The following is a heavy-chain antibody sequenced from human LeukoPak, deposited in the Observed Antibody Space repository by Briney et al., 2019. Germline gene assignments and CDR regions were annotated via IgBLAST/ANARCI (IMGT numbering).Heavy chain of an antibody. V-gene: IGHV3-30*02. D-gene: IGHD1-1*01. CDR1: GFTFSSYG. J-gene: IGHJ4*02. CDR2: IRYDGSNK. CDR3: ARDPYEGTYYFDY. Sequence: GGSLRLSCAASGFTFSSYGMRWVRQAPGKGLEWVAFIRYDGSNKYYADSVKGRFTISRDNSKNTLYLQMNSLRAEDTAVYYCARDPYEGTYYFDYWGQGTLVTVSS.